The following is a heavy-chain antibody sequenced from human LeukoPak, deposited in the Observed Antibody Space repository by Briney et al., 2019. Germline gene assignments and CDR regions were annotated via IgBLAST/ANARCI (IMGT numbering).Heavy chain of an antibody. V-gene: IGHV4-59*01. D-gene: IGHD1-26*01. Sequence: PSETLSLTCTVSGGSISSYYWSWIRQPPGKGLEWIGYIYYSGSTNYNPSLKSRVTISVDTSKNQFSLKLSSVTAADTAVYYCARAPKASSLGAFDIWGQGTMVTVSS. J-gene: IGHJ3*02. CDR3: ARAPKASSLGAFDI. CDR2: IYYSGST. CDR1: GGSISSYY.